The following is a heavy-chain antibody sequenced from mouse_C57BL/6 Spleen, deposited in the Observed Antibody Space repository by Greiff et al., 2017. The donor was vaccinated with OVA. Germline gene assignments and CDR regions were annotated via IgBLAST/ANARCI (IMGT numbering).Heavy chain of an antibody. D-gene: IGHD4-1*01. V-gene: IGHV1-26*01. CDR3: ARFLTRYWYFDV. CDR1: GYTFTDYY. J-gene: IGHJ1*03. CDR2: INPNNGGT. Sequence: EVQLQQSGPELVKPGASVKISCKASGYTFTDYYMNWVKQSHGKSLEWIGDINPNNGGTSYNQKFKGKATLTVDKSSSTAYMELRSLTSEDSAVYYCARFLTRYWYFDVWGTGTTVTVSS.